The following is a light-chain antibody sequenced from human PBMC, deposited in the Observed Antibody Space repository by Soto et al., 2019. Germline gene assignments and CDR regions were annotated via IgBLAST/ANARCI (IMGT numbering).Light chain of an antibody. J-gene: IGLJ2*01. CDR2: EVS. CDR3: SSYRTISTLV. V-gene: IGLV2-14*01. CDR1: ASDVGGYKY. Sequence: QSVLTQPASVSGSPGQSITISCTGTASDVGGYKYVSWYQQHPGKAPKLLIYEVSNRPAGVSNRFSGSKSGNTASLTISGLQAEDEAEYYCSSYRTISTLVFGGGTKVTVL.